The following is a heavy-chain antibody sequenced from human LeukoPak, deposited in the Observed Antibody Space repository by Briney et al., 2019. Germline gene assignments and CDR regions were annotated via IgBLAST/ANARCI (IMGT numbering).Heavy chain of an antibody. Sequence: SETLSLTCTVSRGSISSGGYYWSWIRQHPGEGLEWIGYIYYSGSTYYNPSLKSRVTISVDTSKNQFSLKLSSVTAADTAVYYCARDITMVRGVRGMDVWGQGTTVTVSS. D-gene: IGHD3-10*01. CDR3: ARDITMVRGVRGMDV. CDR1: RGSISSGGYY. CDR2: IYYSGST. V-gene: IGHV4-31*03. J-gene: IGHJ6*02.